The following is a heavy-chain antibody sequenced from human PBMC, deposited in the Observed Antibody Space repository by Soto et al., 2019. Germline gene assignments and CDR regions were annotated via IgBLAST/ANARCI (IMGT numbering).Heavy chain of an antibody. D-gene: IGHD3-22*01. V-gene: IGHV1-69*06. Sequence: SVKVSCKASGGTFSSYAISWVRQAPGQGLEWMGGIIPIFGTANYAQKFQGRVTITADKSTSTAYMELNSLRSEDTAVYYCARSITMIVVAFDYWGQGTLVTVSS. J-gene: IGHJ4*02. CDR3: ARSITMIVVAFDY. CDR2: IIPIFGTA. CDR1: GGTFSSYA.